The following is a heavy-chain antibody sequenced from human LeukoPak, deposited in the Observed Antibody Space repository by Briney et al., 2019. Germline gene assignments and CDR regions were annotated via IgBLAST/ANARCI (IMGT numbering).Heavy chain of an antibody. CDR1: GGSFSGYY. V-gene: IGHV4-34*01. CDR2: INHSGST. J-gene: IGHJ4*02. CDR3: ARGIVVVPARQQRSFDY. Sequence: SETLSLTCAAYGGSFSGYYWSWIRQPPGKGREWIGEINHSGSTNYNPSLKSRVTISVDTSKNQFSLKLSSVTAADTAVYYCARGIVVVPARQQRSFDYWGQGTLVTVSS. D-gene: IGHD2-2*01.